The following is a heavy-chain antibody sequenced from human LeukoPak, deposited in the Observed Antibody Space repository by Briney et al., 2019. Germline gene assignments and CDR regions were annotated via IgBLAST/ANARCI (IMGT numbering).Heavy chain of an antibody. J-gene: IGHJ6*03. CDR3: ARTTEGYAGGPGYSYYYYMDV. CDR2: IYYSGST. V-gene: IGHV4-39*07. CDR1: GGSISSSSYY. D-gene: IGHD5-12*01. Sequence: SETLSLTCAVSGGSISSSSYYWGWIRQPPGKGLEWIGSIYYSGSTYYNPSLKSRVTISVDTSKNQVSLKLRSVTAADTAVYYCARTTEGYAGGPGYSYYYYMDVWGKGTTVTISS.